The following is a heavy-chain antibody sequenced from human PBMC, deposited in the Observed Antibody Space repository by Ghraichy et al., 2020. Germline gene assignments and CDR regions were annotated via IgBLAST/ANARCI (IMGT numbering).Heavy chain of an antibody. V-gene: IGHV4-4*07. D-gene: IGHD1-26*01. CDR1: GGSFSSYY. CDR3: ARGAASASHYFDY. CDR2: IYPSGTP. Sequence: SETLSLTCTVSGGSFSSYYWSWIRQPAGKGLEWIGRIYPSGTPNYNPSLRSRITMSVDTSKNQFSLNVRSVTAADTAVYYCARGAASASHYFDYWGQGTLVTVSS. J-gene: IGHJ4*02.